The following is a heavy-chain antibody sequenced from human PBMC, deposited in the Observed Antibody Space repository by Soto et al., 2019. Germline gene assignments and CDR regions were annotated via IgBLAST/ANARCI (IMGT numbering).Heavy chain of an antibody. Sequence: QVQLVESGGGVVQPGRSLRLSCAASGFTFSSYAMHWVRQAPGKGLEWVAVISYDGSNRYYADSVKGRFTISRDNSKNTLYLQMDSLRAEDTAVYYCARSLEAIVGANHFDYWGQGTLVTVSS. J-gene: IGHJ4*02. V-gene: IGHV3-30-3*01. CDR3: ARSLEAIVGANHFDY. CDR1: GFTFSSYA. CDR2: ISYDGSNR. D-gene: IGHD1-26*01.